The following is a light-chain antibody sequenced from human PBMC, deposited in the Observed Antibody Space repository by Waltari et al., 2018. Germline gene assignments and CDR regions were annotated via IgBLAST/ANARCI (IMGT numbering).Light chain of an antibody. J-gene: IGKJ2*02. V-gene: IGKV3-15*01. CDR3: QQYDTWPRT. Sequence: EIVMTQSPATLSVSPGERATLSCRASQSISSNLAWYQQKPGQAPRLLIYGASTRATGIPARFSGSGSGTEFTLTISSLQSEDFAFYYCQQYDTWPRTFGQGTKLEIK. CDR1: QSISSN. CDR2: GAS.